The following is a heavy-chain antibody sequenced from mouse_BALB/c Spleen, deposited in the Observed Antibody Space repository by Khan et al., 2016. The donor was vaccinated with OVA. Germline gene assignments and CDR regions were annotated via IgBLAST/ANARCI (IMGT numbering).Heavy chain of an antibody. CDR3: AGSGYEAWCPY. V-gene: IGHV14-1*02. CDR2: IDPENDNI. D-gene: IGHD3-1*01. Sequence: VQLQQPGAELVRPGALVKLSCKASGFNIKDYYMHWVKQRPEQGLEWIGWIDPENDNIIYDPKFQGKASITADTSSNTAYLQLSSLTSEDTAVYYCAGSGYEAWCPYWGQGTLVTVSA. CDR1: GFNIKDYY. J-gene: IGHJ3*01.